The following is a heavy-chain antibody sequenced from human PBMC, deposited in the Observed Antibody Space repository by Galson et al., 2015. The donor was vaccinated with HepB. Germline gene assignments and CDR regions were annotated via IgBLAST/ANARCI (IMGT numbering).Heavy chain of an antibody. CDR3: ATVTTPSDY. CDR1: GFNFNSYS. V-gene: IGHV3-30-3*01. Sequence: SLRLSCAASGFNFNSYSIHWVRQAPGKGLEWVARISKDGDKEYYADSVKGRFTVSRDNSKKTLFLQISSLRPEDTAVYYCATVTTPSDYWGQGTLVIVSS. J-gene: IGHJ4*02. CDR2: ISKDGDKE. D-gene: IGHD4-17*01.